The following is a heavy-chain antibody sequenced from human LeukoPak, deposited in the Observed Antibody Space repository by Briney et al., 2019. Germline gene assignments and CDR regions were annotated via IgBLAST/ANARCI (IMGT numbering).Heavy chain of an antibody. J-gene: IGHJ4*02. D-gene: IGHD4-11*01. Sequence: PGGSLRLPCAASGFTFSSYAMHWVRQAPGKGLEWVAVISYDGSNKYYADSVKGRFTISRDNSKNTLYLQMNSLRAEDTAVYYCARDQGLQFNYFDYWGQGTLVTVSS. CDR2: ISYDGSNK. CDR1: GFTFSSYA. CDR3: ARDQGLQFNYFDY. V-gene: IGHV3-30-3*01.